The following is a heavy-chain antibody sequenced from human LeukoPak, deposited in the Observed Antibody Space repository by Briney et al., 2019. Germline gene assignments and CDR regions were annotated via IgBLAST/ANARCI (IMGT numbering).Heavy chain of an antibody. V-gene: IGHV4-39*07. J-gene: IGHJ4*02. Sequence: SETLSLTCTVSGGSISSSSYYWGWFRQPPGKGLEWIGSIYYSGSTYYNPSLKSRVTISVDTSKNQFSLKLSSVTAADTAVYYCAKDRSIGTYYTFDHWGQGTLVTVSS. D-gene: IGHD1-26*01. CDR3: AKDRSIGTYYTFDH. CDR2: IYYSGST. CDR1: GGSISSSSYY.